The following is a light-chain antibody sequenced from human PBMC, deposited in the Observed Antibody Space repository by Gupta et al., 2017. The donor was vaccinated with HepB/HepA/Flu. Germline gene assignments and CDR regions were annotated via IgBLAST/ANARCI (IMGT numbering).Light chain of an antibody. J-gene: IGKJ1*01. V-gene: IGKV1-5*03. CDR3: QVHNTSPWT. CDR2: KAT. Sequence: DSQVTQSPSTLSATVGDRVTLTCRASQSINNWLAWYQQKPGRAPKLPISKATDLKKGVPSRFSSSGSGTEFTLTISSLQPEDFATYYCQVHNTSPWTFGQGTKVEIK. CDR1: QSINNW.